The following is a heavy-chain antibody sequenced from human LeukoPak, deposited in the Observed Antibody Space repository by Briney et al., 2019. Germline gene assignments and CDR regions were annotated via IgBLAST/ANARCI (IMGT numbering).Heavy chain of an antibody. V-gene: IGHV4-59*08. CDR1: GGSISSYY. CDR2: ISFSGIT. D-gene: IGHD3-16*01. Sequence: SETLSLTRTVSGGSISSYYWSWIRQPPGKGLEWLGHISFSGITHYNASLKSRVTMSVDTSRNHFSLIVSSVTAADTALYYCVRHAGGTTYDYWGQGTLVTVSS. J-gene: IGHJ4*02. CDR3: VRHAGGTTYDY.